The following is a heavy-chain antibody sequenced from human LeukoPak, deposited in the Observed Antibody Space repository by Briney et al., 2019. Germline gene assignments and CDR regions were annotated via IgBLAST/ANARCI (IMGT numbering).Heavy chain of an antibody. J-gene: IGHJ6*03. D-gene: IGHD2-2*01. CDR3: ARARGYCSSTSCVYYYYMDV. V-gene: IGHV5-51*01. CDR1: GYSFSTYW. CDR2: IYPGDSDT. Sequence: GESLKISCKGSGYSFSTYWIGWVRQMPGKGLEWMGIIYPGDSDTRYSPSFQGQVTISAVKSISTAYLQWSSLKASDTAMYYCARARGYCSSTSCVYYYYMDVWGKGTTVTISS.